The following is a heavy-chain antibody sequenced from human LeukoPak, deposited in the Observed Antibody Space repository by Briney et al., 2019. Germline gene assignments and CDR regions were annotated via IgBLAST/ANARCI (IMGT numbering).Heavy chain of an antibody. CDR3: ARTSSGWYVLDY. CDR2: INSDGSST. CDR1: GFTFSSYW. Sequence: GGSLRLSCAASGFTFSSYWMHWVRQAPGKGLVWGSRINSDGSSTSYADSVKGRFTISRDNAKNTLYLQMNSLRAEDTAVYYCARTSSGWYVLDYWGQGTLVTVSS. J-gene: IGHJ4*02. V-gene: IGHV3-74*01. D-gene: IGHD6-19*01.